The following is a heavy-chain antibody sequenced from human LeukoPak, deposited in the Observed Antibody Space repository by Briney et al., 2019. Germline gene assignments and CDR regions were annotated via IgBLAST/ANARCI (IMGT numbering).Heavy chain of an antibody. V-gene: IGHV3-7*01. J-gene: IGHJ4*02. Sequence: GGSLRLSCAASGFTFSSYWMSWVRQAPGKGLEWVANIKQDGSEKYYVDSVKGRFTISRDNAKNSLYLQMNSLRAEDTAVYYCARAAGYYDFWSGYSDEIDYWGQGTLVTVSS. CDR1: GFTFSSYW. CDR3: ARAAGYYDFWSGYSDEIDY. CDR2: IKQDGSEK. D-gene: IGHD3-3*01.